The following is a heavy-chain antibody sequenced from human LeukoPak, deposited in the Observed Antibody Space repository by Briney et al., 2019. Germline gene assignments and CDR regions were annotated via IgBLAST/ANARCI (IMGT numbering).Heavy chain of an antibody. Sequence: PSETLYLTCSVSGGSISSYYWSWIRQPPGKGLEWIGYISYSGNTNYNPSLKSRVTISVDTSKNQFSLKLSSVTAADTAVYYCARSYYYDSNIDYWGQGTLVTVSS. CDR1: GGSISSYY. D-gene: IGHD3-22*01. CDR3: ARSYYYDSNIDY. V-gene: IGHV4-59*12. J-gene: IGHJ4*02. CDR2: ISYSGNT.